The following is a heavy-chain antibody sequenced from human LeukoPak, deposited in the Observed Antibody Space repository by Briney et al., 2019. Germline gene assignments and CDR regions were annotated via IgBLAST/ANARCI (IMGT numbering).Heavy chain of an antibody. CDR1: GFTFDDYA. Sequence: GRSLRLSCAASGFTFDDYAMHWVRQAPGKGLEWVSGISWNSGTTGYAASVKGRFTISRDNAKSSLYLQMNSLRAEDSALHYCTKGIAVTDRTRGIWSSPNYYYYAMDVWGQGTTVTVSS. J-gene: IGHJ6*02. D-gene: IGHD3-3*01. V-gene: IGHV3-9*01. CDR2: ISWNSGTT. CDR3: TKGIAVTDRTRGIWSSPNYYYYAMDV.